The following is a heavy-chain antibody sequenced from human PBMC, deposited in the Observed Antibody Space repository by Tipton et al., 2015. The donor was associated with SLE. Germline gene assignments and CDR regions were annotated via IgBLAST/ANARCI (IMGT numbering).Heavy chain of an antibody. CDR3: ARGPLADY. Sequence: TLSLTCTVSGCSISSSSYFWGWIRQPPGKGLEWSGSIYYSGSTYYNPSLTSRVTISVDTSKNQFYLKLSSVTAADTAVYYCARGPLADYWGQGTLVTVSS. V-gene: IGHV4-39*07. CDR1: GCSISSSSYF. J-gene: IGHJ4*02. CDR2: IYYSGST.